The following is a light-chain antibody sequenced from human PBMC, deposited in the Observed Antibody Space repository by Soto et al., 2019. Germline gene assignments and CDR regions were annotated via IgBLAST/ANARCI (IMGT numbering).Light chain of an antibody. V-gene: IGLV2-14*02. CDR3: NSYATGNTRV. J-gene: IGLJ1*01. CDR2: EDN. Sequence: QSVLTQPASVSGSPGQSITISCTGTRSDVGSYTLVSWYQQHPGRAPKLLTYEDNKRPSGVSNRFSGPKSGNTASLTISGLQAEDEADYYCNSYATGNTRVFGTGTKVTVL. CDR1: RSDVGSYTL.